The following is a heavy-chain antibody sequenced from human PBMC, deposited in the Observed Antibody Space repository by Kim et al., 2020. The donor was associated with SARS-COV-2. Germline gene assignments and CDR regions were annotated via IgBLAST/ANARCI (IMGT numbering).Heavy chain of an antibody. CDR1: SSGGYS. CDR2: IYYSGST. J-gene: IGHJ4*02. CDR3: ARGTVTNKIDY. Sequence: SSGGYSWSWIRQHPGKGLEWIGYIYYSGSTYYNPSLKSRVTISVDTSKNQFSLKLSSVTAADTAVYYCARGTVTNKIDYWGQGTLVTVSS. V-gene: IGHV4-31*02. D-gene: IGHD4-17*01.